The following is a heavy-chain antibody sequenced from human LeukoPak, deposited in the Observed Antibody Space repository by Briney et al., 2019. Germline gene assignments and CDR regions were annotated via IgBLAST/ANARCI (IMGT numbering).Heavy chain of an antibody. Sequence: TPSETLSLTCAVYGGSFSGYYWSWIRQPPGKGLEWIGEINHSGSTNYNPSLKSRVTISVDTSKNQFSLKLSSVTAADTAVYYCARVANWNYGYYHYYMDVWGKETTVTVSS. V-gene: IGHV4-34*01. CDR2: INHSGST. CDR1: GGSFSGYY. J-gene: IGHJ6*03. CDR3: ARVANWNYGYYHYYMDV. D-gene: IGHD1-7*01.